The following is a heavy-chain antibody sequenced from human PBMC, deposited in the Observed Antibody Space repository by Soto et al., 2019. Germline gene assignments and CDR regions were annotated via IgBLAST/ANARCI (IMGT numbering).Heavy chain of an antibody. J-gene: IGHJ4*02. CDR2: QKQGGSAK. V-gene: IGHV3-7*01. CDR3: ATSAAAPGNY. D-gene: IGHD6-13*01. Sequence: HPGGSLRLSSAASGFTLSSYWVIWVRQAPGKVLEWVANQKQGGSAKYYVGSVKGRFTISRDNAKNSLYLQMNSLRAWDTAVYYCATSAAAPGNYWGQGTLVTVSS. CDR1: GFTLSSYW.